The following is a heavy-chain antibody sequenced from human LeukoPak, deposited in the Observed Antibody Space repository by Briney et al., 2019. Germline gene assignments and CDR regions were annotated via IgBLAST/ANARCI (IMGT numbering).Heavy chain of an antibody. CDR1: GYTLTELS. V-gene: IGHV1-24*01. D-gene: IGHD1-26*01. Sequence: GASVKVSCKVSGYTLTELSMHWVRQAPGKGLEWMGGFDPEDGETIYAQKFQGRVTMTEDTSTDTAYMELSSLRSEDTAVYYCVRVWELRAYYHYYYMDVWGEGTTVTISS. J-gene: IGHJ6*03. CDR2: FDPEDGET. CDR3: VRVWELRAYYHYYYMDV.